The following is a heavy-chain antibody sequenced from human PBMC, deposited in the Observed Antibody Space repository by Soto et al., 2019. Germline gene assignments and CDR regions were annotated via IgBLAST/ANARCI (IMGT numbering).Heavy chain of an antibody. CDR3: ARDLPISGLRGYCSGGSCSFDY. J-gene: IGHJ4*02. CDR2: ISGSGGST. Sequence: PGGSLRLSCAASGFTFSSYAMSWVRQAPGKGLEWVSAISGSGGSTYYADSVKGRFTISRDNAKNSLYLQMNSLRAEDTAVYYCARDLPISGLRGYCSGGSCSFDYWGQGTLVTVSS. V-gene: IGHV3-23*01. D-gene: IGHD2-15*01. CDR1: GFTFSSYA.